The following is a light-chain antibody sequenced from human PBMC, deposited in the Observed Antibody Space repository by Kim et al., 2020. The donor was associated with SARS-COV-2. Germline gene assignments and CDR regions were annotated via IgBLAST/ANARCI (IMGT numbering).Light chain of an antibody. CDR2: TNN. V-gene: IGLV1-51*01. J-gene: IGLJ3*02. CDR1: NSNIVSNY. CDR3: GTWDNSLSARV. Sequence: QSVLTQPPSVSAAPGQRVAISCSGNNSNIVSNYVSWYQQLPGTAPKLLIYTNNQRPSGIPDRFSGSKSGTSATLGITGLQTGDEADYYCGTWDNSLSARVFGGGTQLTVL.